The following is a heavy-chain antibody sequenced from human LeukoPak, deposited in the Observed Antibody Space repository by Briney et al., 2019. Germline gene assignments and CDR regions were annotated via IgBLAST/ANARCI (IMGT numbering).Heavy chain of an antibody. D-gene: IGHD5-24*01. J-gene: IGHJ4*02. V-gene: IGHV3-23*01. CDR1: GFTFSSYA. CDR3: AKDRQIPERGFDY. Sequence: GGSLRLSCAASGFTFSSYAMSWVRQAPGKGLEWVSAISGSGGSTYYADSVKGWFTISRDNSKNTLYLQMNSLRAEDTAVYYCAKDRQIPERGFDYWGQGTLVTVSS. CDR2: ISGSGGST.